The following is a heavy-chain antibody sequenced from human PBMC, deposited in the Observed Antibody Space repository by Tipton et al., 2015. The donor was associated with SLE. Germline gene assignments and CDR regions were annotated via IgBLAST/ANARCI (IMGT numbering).Heavy chain of an antibody. CDR3: ARDLTGYYGMDV. CDR2: ISYDGSNK. V-gene: IGHV3-30*04. CDR1: GFTFSSYA. Sequence: SLRLSCAASGFTFSSYAMHWVRQAPGKGLEWVAVISYDGSNKYYADSVKGRFTISRDNSKNTLYLQMNSLRAEDTAVYYCARDLTGYYGMDVWGQGTTVTVSS. J-gene: IGHJ6*02. D-gene: IGHD7-27*01.